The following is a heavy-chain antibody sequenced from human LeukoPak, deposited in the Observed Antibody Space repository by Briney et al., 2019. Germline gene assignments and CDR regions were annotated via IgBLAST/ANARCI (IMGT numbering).Heavy chain of an antibody. J-gene: IGHJ6*03. CDR1: GYTFTSYG. Sequence: ASVKVSCKASGYTFTSYGISWVRQAPGQGLEWMGWISAYNGNTNYAQKLQGRVTMTTDTSTSTAYMELRSLRSDDTAVYYCARVGSGYDYVYGLAEVGYYMDVWGKGTTVTVSS. V-gene: IGHV1-18*01. CDR3: ARVGSGYDYVYGLAEVGYYMDV. CDR2: ISAYNGNT. D-gene: IGHD3-16*01.